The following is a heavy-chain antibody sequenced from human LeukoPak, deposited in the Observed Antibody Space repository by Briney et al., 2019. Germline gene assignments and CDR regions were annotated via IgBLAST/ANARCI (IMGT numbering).Heavy chain of an antibody. D-gene: IGHD1-26*01. Sequence: ASVKVSCKASGYTFTTYGFTWVRQAPGQGLEWMGWISAYNGNTNYAQKLQGRVTMTTDTSTSTAYMELRSLRSDDTAVYYCARGLSGSYEPYFDYWGQGTLVTVSS. V-gene: IGHV1-18*01. J-gene: IGHJ4*02. CDR2: ISAYNGNT. CDR1: GYTFTTYG. CDR3: ARGLSGSYEPYFDY.